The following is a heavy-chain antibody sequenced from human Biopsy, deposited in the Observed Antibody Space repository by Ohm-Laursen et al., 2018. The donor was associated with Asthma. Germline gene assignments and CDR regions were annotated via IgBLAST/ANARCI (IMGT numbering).Heavy chain of an antibody. Sequence: SLRLSCAASRFTYEMHWVRQAPGKGLEWVAVISYDGSSIYYADSVKGRFTISRDNSKNTLYLQMNSLRAEDTAVYYCAKDWKSLYVQYFFEYWGQGTLVTVSS. V-gene: IGHV3-30-3*01. D-gene: IGHD5/OR15-5a*01. CDR3: AKDWKSLYVQYFFEY. J-gene: IGHJ4*02. CDR1: RFTYE. CDR2: ISYDGSSI.